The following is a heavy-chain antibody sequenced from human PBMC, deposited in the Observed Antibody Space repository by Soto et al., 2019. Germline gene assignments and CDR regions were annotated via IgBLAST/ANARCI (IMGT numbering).Heavy chain of an antibody. J-gene: IGHJ6*02. CDR3: ARVEAVAGLYNYHGLDV. CDR1: GGTFSNYA. V-gene: IGHV1-69*12. CDR2: IVPIFGTT. D-gene: IGHD6-19*01. Sequence: QVQLVQSGAEVKKPGSSVKVSCKVSGGTFSNYAIDWVRLAPGHGLEWMGGIVPIFGTTYYTQKFQGRATIIADDSTTKAYVEMSSLRSEDTAIYYCARVEAVAGLYNYHGLDVWGQGTAVTVSS.